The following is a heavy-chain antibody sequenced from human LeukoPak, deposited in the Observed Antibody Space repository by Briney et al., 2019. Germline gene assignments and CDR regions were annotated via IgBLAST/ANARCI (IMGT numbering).Heavy chain of an antibody. V-gene: IGHV3-30-3*01. Sequence: PGGSLRLSCAASGFTFSSYAMHWVRQAPGKGLEWVAVISYDGSNKYYADSVKGRFTISRDNSKNTLYLQMNSLRAEDTAVYYCAREEAATLVEWYGMDVWGQGTTVTVSS. CDR2: ISYDGSNK. D-gene: IGHD2-15*01. J-gene: IGHJ6*02. CDR3: AREEAATLVEWYGMDV. CDR1: GFTFSSYA.